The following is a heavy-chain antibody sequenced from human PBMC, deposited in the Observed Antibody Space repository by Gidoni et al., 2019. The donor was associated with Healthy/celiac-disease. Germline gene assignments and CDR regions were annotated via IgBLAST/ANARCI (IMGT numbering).Heavy chain of an antibody. Sequence: EVQLVESGGGLVQPGGSLRLSCAASGFTVSSNYMSWVRQAPGKGLEWVSVIYSGGSTYYADSVKGRFTISRDNSKNTLYLQMNSLRAEDTAVYYCARLARPRYYDSSGYYLGGVDYWGQGTLVTVSS. CDR2: IYSGGST. CDR3: ARLARPRYYDSSGYYLGGVDY. J-gene: IGHJ4*02. V-gene: IGHV3-66*02. D-gene: IGHD3-22*01. CDR1: GFTVSSNY.